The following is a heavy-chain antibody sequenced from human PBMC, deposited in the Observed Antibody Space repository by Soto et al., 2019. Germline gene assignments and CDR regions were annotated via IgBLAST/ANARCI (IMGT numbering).Heavy chain of an antibody. J-gene: IGHJ4*02. V-gene: IGHV3-30*18. Sequence: QVQLVESGGGAVQPGASLRLSCVASGFDFTYYAMHWVRQAPGKGLESVAVMSSDGSKIHHTDSVKGRFTISRDNSKNTLYLQMNSLRKEDTAVYFCAKDGGVGGTLGLFDYWGQGTLVSVSS. CDR1: GFDFTYYA. CDR2: MSSDGSKI. CDR3: AKDGGVGGTLGLFDY. D-gene: IGHD1-26*01.